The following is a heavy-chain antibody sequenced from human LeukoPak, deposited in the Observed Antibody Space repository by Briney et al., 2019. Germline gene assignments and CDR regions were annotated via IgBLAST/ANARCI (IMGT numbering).Heavy chain of an antibody. J-gene: IGHJ5*02. CDR3: AIVHGSSWLHS. Sequence: GGSLRLSCAASGFSFSSQNMDWVRQAPGKGLEWISYIDGNGGSTLYADSVGGRFTISRDNAKNSLYLQMNSLRVDDSALYYCAIVHGSSWLHSWGPGTLVTVSS. V-gene: IGHV3-48*04. CDR1: GFSFSSQN. D-gene: IGHD6-13*01. CDR2: IDGNGGST.